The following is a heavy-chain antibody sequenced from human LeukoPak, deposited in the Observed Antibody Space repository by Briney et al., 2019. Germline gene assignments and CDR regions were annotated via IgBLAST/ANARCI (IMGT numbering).Heavy chain of an antibody. CDR1: GGSINSTSNY. D-gene: IGHD4-17*01. CDR2: IYYSGST. V-gene: IGHV4-39*07. Sequence: PSETLSLTCTVSGGSINSTSNYWGWIRQPPGKGLEWIGSIYYSGSTSYNPSLKSRVTISVDTSKNQFSLRLSSVTAADTAVYFCAGDYGDYYFDYWGQGTLVTVSS. CDR3: AGDYGDYYFDY. J-gene: IGHJ4*02.